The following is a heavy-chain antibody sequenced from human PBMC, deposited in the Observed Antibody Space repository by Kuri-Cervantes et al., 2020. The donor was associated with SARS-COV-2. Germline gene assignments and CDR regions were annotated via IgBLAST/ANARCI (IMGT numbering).Heavy chain of an antibody. D-gene: IGHD6-19*01. CDR3: ARDHIAVAGVNWFDP. CDR1: GYSFINYG. V-gene: IGHV1-18*01. CDR2: ISGYNAKT. Sequence: ASVKVSCKTSGYSFINYGVTWVRQAPGQGLEWMGWISGYNAKTNYAHKFQGRITLTTDKSTTTAYMELRGLRSDDTAMYYCARDHIAVAGVNWFDPGGQGTLVTVSS. J-gene: IGHJ5*02.